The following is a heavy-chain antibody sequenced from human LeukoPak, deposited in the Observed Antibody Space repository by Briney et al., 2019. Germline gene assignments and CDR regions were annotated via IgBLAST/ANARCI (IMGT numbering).Heavy chain of an antibody. CDR2: ISYVGDDQ. J-gene: IGHJ6*02. CDR3: AKDRSSGPHYYYGMDV. CDR1: GFTFSSYG. Sequence: GGSLRLSCAASGFTFSSYGVHWVRQAPREGLEWVAVISYVGDDQFYAESVKGRFTISRDNSKKTVFLQMNSLRGEDTAVYYCAKDRSSGPHYYYGMDVWGQGTTVTVSS. D-gene: IGHD6-25*01. V-gene: IGHV3-30*18.